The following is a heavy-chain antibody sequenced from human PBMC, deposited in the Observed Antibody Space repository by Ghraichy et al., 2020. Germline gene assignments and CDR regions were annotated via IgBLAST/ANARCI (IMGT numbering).Heavy chain of an antibody. V-gene: IGHV3-23*01. CDR2: ISGSGGST. Sequence: RGSLRLSCAASGFTFSSYAMSWVRQAPGKGLEWVSAISGSGGSTYYADSVKGRFTISRDNSKNTLYLQMNSLRAEDTAVYYCAKPLGYCSGGSCSSTDYWGQGTLVTVSS. CDR1: GFTFSSYA. CDR3: AKPLGYCSGGSCSSTDY. D-gene: IGHD2-15*01. J-gene: IGHJ4*02.